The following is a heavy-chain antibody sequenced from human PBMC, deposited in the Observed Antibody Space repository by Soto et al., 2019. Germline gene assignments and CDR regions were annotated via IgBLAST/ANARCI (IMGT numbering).Heavy chain of an antibody. CDR1: GYTFTSYG. CDR3: ARGNNYDFWSGYYLSPFDY. V-gene: IGHV1-18*04. J-gene: IGHJ4*02. D-gene: IGHD3-3*01. CDR2: ISAYNGNT. Sequence: GASVKVSCKASGYTFTSYGISWVRQAPGQGLEWMGWISAYNGNTNYAQKLQGRVTMTTDTSTSTAYMELRSLRSDDTAMYYCARGNNYDFWSGYYLSPFDYWGQGTLVTVSS.